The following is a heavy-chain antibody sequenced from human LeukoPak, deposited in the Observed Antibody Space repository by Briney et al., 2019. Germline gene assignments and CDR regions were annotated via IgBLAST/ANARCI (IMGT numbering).Heavy chain of an antibody. V-gene: IGHV3-30*04. Sequence: GGSLRLSCAASGITFSSYAMHWVRQAPGKGLEWVAVISYDGSNKYYADSVKGRFTISRDNSKNTLYLQMNSLRAEDTAVYYCARVMGRHCSSTSCYVDYWGQGTPVTVSS. CDR1: GITFSSYA. D-gene: IGHD2-2*01. J-gene: IGHJ4*02. CDR2: ISYDGSNK. CDR3: ARVMGRHCSSTSCYVDY.